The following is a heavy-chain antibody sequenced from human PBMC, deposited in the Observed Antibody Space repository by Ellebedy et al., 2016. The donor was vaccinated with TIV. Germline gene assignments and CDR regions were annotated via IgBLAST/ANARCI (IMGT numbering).Heavy chain of an antibody. J-gene: IGHJ1*01. CDR1: GFTFRDYY. CDR3: AKERAVYCSGGSCVSGDFHL. V-gene: IGHV3-11*05. Sequence: PGGSLRLSCAASGFTFRDYYMVWIRQAPGKGLECISYISGSSSDKTYADSVRGRFTIPRDNPKNTLYLQMNSLRAEDTAVYYCAKERAVYCSGGSCVSGDFHLWGQGTLVTVSS. CDR2: ISGSSSDK. D-gene: IGHD2-15*01.